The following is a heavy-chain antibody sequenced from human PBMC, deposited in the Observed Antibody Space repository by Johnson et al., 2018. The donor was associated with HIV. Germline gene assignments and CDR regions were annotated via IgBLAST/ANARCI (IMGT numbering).Heavy chain of an antibody. CDR1: GFTVRSNY. CDR3: ARGRGITIFGVVIADAFDI. D-gene: IGHD3-3*01. Sequence: VQLVESGGGVVQPGRSLRLSCAASGFTVRSNYMSWVRQAPGRGLEWVSVISSGGSTYYADSVKGRFTISRDNSKNTLYLQMNSLRAEDTAVYYCARGRGITIFGVVIADAFDIWGQGTMVTVSS. J-gene: IGHJ3*02. V-gene: IGHV3-53*01. CDR2: ISSGGST.